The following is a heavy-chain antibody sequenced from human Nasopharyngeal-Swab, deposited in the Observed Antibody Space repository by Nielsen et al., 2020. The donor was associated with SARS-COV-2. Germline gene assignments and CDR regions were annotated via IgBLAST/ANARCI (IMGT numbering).Heavy chain of an antibody. Sequence: GASLQISCAASGFTFSSYVMHWVRQAPGKGLEWAAVIWYDGSNKYYADSVKGRFTISRDNSKNTLYLQMNSLRAEDTAVYYCARDGGDCSSTSCYPGLQGMDYYYGMDVWGQGTTVTVSS. V-gene: IGHV3-33*01. CDR2: IWYDGSNK. D-gene: IGHD2-2*01. J-gene: IGHJ6*02. CDR1: GFTFSSYV. CDR3: ARDGGDCSSTSCYPGLQGMDYYYGMDV.